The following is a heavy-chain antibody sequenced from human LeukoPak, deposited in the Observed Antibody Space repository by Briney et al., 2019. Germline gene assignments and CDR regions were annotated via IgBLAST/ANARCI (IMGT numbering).Heavy chain of an antibody. CDR3: ARGPAANFDY. CDR2: ISSSGSTI. J-gene: IGHJ4*02. Sequence: GGSLRLSCAASGFTFSSYEMNWVRQAPGKGLEWVSYISSSGSTIYYADSVKGRFTISRDNSKNTLYLQMNSLRAEDTAVYYCARGPAANFDYWGQGTLVTVSS. D-gene: IGHD2-2*01. CDR1: GFTFSSYE. V-gene: IGHV3-48*03.